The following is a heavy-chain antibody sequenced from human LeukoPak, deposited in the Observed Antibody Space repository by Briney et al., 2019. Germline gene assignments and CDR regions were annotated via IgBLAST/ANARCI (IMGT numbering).Heavy chain of an antibody. V-gene: IGHV3-23*01. D-gene: IGHD2-2*01. CDR1: GFTFSSYA. CDR3: ASLYCTHTTCYYFDY. J-gene: IGHJ4*02. Sequence: GGSLRLSCAASGFTFSSYAMSWVRQAPGKGLEWVSAISCSGGSTYYADSVKGRFTISRDNARNSLYLQMNSLRAEDTAVYYCASLYCTHTTCYYFDYWGQGTLVSASS. CDR2: ISCSGGST.